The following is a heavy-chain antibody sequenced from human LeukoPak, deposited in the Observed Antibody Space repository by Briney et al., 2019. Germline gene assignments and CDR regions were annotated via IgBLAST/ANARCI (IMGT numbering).Heavy chain of an antibody. J-gene: IGHJ6*03. D-gene: IGHD6-13*01. CDR1: GYSISSGYY. Sequence: PSETLSLACAVSGYSISSGYYWGWIRQPPGQGVEWIGSIYHSGSTYYNPSLKSRVTISVDTSKNQFSLKLSSVTAADTAVYYCGSCYYYYYMDVWGKGTTVTVSS. V-gene: IGHV4-38-2*01. CDR3: GSCYYYYYMDV. CDR2: IYHSGST.